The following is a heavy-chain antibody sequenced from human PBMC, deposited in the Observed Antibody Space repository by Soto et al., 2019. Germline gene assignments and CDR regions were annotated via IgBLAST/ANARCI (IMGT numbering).Heavy chain of an antibody. CDR1: GYTFTGYY. J-gene: IGHJ6*02. D-gene: IGHD2-2*01. CDR2: INPNSGGT. Sequence: ASLKVSCKASGYTFTGYYMHWVRQAPGQGLEWMGWINPNSGGTNYAQKFQGRVTMTRDTSISTAYMELSRLRSDDTAVYYCARDLYCSSTSCYADYGMDVWGQGTTVTVSS. CDR3: ARDLYCSSTSCYADYGMDV. V-gene: IGHV1-2*02.